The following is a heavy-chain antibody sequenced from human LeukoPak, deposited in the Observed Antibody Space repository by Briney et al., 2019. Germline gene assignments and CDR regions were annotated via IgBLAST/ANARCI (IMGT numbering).Heavy chain of an antibody. D-gene: IGHD3-10*01. CDR1: GGTFSSYA. CDR2: IIPIFGTA. J-gene: IGHJ3*02. CDR3: ARLLKDGILWFGPHDAFDI. Sequence: ASVKVSCKASGGTFSSYAISWVRQAPGQGLEWMGGIIPIFGTANYAQKFQGRVTITTDESTSTAYMELSSLRSEDTAVYHCARLLKDGILWFGPHDAFDIWGQGTMVTVSS. V-gene: IGHV1-69*05.